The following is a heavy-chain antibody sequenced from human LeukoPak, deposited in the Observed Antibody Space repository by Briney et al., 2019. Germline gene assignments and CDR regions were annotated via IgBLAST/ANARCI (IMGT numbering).Heavy chain of an antibody. D-gene: IGHD1-20*01. J-gene: IGHJ4*02. CDR1: GFTFSSYS. Sequence: GGSLRLSCAASGFTFSSYSMNWVRQAPGKGLEWVAVISYDGSNKYYADSVKGRFTISRDNSKNTLYLQMNSLRAEDTAVYYCARVSPPYNWNDFLGYWGQGTLVTVSS. CDR3: ARVSPPYNWNDFLGY. CDR2: ISYDGSNK. V-gene: IGHV3-30*03.